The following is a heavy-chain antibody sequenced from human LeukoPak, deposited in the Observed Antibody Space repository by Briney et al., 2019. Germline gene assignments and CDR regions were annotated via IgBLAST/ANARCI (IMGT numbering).Heavy chain of an antibody. CDR1: GYTFTGYY. V-gene: IGHV1-2*02. D-gene: IGHD2-2*02. CDR3: ARERYCSSTSCHKGDAFDI. Sequence: ASVKVSCKASGYTFTGYYMHWVRQAPGQGLEWMGWINPNSGGTNYAQKFQGRVTMTRDTSISTAYMELSRLRSDDTAVYYCARERYCSSTSCHKGDAFDIWGQGTMVTVSS. CDR2: INPNSGGT. J-gene: IGHJ3*02.